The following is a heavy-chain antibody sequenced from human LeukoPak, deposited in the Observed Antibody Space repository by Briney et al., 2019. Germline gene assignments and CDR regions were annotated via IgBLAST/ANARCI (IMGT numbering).Heavy chain of an antibody. CDR1: GGTFSSYA. CDR2: IIPILDIT. CDR3: ARDPELLWFGELFDY. D-gene: IGHD3-10*01. Sequence: ASVKVSCKASGGTFSSYAFNWMRQAPGQGLEWMGRIIPILDITNYAQKFQGRVTITADKSTSTVYMELSSLRSEDTAVYYCARDPELLWFGELFDYWGQGTLVTVSS. J-gene: IGHJ4*02. V-gene: IGHV1-69*04.